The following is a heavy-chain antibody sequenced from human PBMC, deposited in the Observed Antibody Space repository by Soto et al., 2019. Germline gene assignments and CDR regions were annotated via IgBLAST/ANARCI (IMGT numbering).Heavy chain of an antibody. CDR3: ARVGWEFVP. V-gene: IGHV1-18*01. J-gene: IGHJ5*02. CDR1: VYTFISYG. D-gene: IGHD1-26*01. CDR2: ISAYNGNT. Sequence: QFQLVQSGAEVKKPGASGKVSCKASVYTFISYGISWVRQAPGQGLEWMGCISAYNGNTNYAQNLKGRVTMTTVTAMSTAYMELRSLRSDDTAVYYCARVGWEFVPWGQGTRVTVSS.